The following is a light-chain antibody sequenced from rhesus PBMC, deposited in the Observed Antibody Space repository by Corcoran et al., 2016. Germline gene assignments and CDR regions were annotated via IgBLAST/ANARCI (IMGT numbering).Light chain of an antibody. CDR1: QCVNSS. Sequence: EIALTQSPATLSLSPGERATLSCRASQCVNSSLAWYQQKPGQPPRLLIYNSTSRATSLPDRFSGSGFGTDFTVTSSSMEPEDVGIISFQEYTSWPHFGGGTKVELK. CDR2: NST. V-gene: IGKV3-17*01. CDR3: QEYTSWPH. J-gene: IGKJ4*01.